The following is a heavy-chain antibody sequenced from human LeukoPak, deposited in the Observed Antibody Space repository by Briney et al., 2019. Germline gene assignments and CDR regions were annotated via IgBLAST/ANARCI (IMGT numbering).Heavy chain of an antibody. CDR2: IYPGDSDT. CDR1: GYSFTSCW. J-gene: IGHJ4*02. V-gene: IGHV5-51*01. D-gene: IGHD6-13*01. CDR3: ARHPRIAAAEIDY. Sequence: GESLKISCKGSGYSFTSCWIGWVRQMPGKGLEWMGIIYPGDSDTRYSPSFQGQVTISADKSISTAYLQWSSLKASDTAMYCCARHPRIAAAEIDYWGQGTLVTVSS.